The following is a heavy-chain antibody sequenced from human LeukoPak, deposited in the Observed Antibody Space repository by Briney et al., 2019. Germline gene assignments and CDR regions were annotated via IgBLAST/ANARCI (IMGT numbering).Heavy chain of an antibody. V-gene: IGHV3-9*01. J-gene: IGHJ4*02. CDR3: AKGAVIAAAGPFDY. D-gene: IGHD6-13*01. CDR1: GFTFDDYA. Sequence: GGSLRLSCAASGFTFDDYAMHWVRQAPGKGLEWVSGISWNSGSIGYADSVKGRFTISRDNAKNSLYLQMNSLRAEDTALYYCAKGAVIAAAGPFDYWGQGTLVTVPS. CDR2: ISWNSGSI.